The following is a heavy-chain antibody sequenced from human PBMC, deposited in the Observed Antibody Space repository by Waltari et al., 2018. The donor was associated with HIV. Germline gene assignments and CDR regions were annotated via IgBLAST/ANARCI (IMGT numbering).Heavy chain of an antibody. CDR3: ARDPLVEHRGILDY. D-gene: IGHD1-1*01. CDR2: IKQDGSEK. J-gene: IGHJ4*02. CDR1: GFTFSSYW. V-gene: IGHV3-7*01. Sequence: EVQLGESGGGLVQPGGSLRLTCSASGFTFSSYWMSWVHQAPGKGVEWVANIKQDGSEKYYVDSVKGRFTISRDNAKNSLYLQMNSLRAEDTAVYYCARDPLVEHRGILDYWGQGTLVTVSS.